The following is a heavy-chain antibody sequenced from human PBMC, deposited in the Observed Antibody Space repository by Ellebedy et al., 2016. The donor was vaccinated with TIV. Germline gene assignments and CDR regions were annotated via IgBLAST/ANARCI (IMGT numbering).Heavy chain of an antibody. D-gene: IGHD1-26*01. Sequence: MPSETLSLTCDVSGASVQNDYWSWVRQPPMKGLGWIGYIYYGGTTSYNPSLGNRVTMSLDTSKNQFSLKVASVTAADTAVYYCARELGGIDWEPLGYWGQGALVIVSS. CDR3: ARELGGIDWEPLGY. CDR1: GASVQNDY. CDR2: IYYGGTT. V-gene: IGHV4-59*02. J-gene: IGHJ4*02.